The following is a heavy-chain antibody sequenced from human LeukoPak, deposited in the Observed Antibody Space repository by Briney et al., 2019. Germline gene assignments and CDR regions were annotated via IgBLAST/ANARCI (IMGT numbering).Heavy chain of an antibody. V-gene: IGHV1-2*02. CDR1: GYTFTGYY. Sequence: ASVKVSCKASGYTFTGYYMHWVRQAPGQGLEWMGWINPNSGGTNYAQKFQGRVTMTRDTSISTAYMELSRLRSDDTAVYYCARDGRYCDSSGYYGTNDYWGQGTLVTVSS. CDR3: ARDGRYCDSSGYYGTNDY. CDR2: INPNSGGT. D-gene: IGHD3-22*01. J-gene: IGHJ4*02.